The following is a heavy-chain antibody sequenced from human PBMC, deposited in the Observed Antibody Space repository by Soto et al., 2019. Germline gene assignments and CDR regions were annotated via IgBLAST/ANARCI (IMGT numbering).Heavy chain of an antibody. Sequence: EVQLVESGGGLVQPGGSLRLSCAASGFTFSNDAMAWVRQAPGKGLEWLSLIRGDGVFTETADSVKGRFIISRDNXXXXXXXXXXXXXXXXXXXXXXXKGSGXXXXWGYWGQGTLVTVSS. D-gene: IGHD3-16*01. J-gene: IGHJ4*02. CDR1: GFTFSNDA. CDR3: XKGSGXXXXWGY. CDR2: IRGDGVFT. V-gene: IGHV3-23*04.